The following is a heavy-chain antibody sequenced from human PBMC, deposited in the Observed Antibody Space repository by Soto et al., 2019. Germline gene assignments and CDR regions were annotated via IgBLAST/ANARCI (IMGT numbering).Heavy chain of an antibody. D-gene: IGHD3-22*01. CDR3: ARDRLDYDSSGYYYRQRLRAMDGMDV. CDR1: GFTFSSYW. CDR2: IKQDGSEK. J-gene: IGHJ6*02. Sequence: EVQLVESGGGLVQPGGSLRLSCAASGFTFSSYWMSWVRQAPGKGLEWVANIKQDGSEKYYVDSVKGRFTISRDNAKNSLYLQMNSLRAEDTAVYYCARDRLDYDSSGYYYRQRLRAMDGMDVWGQGTTVTVSS. V-gene: IGHV3-7*01.